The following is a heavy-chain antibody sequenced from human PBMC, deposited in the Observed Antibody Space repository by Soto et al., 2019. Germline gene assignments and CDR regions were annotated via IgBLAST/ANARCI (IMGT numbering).Heavy chain of an antibody. CDR3: ARVTAGSGSYQIDL. CDR1: GFPFSSFS. V-gene: IGHV3-21*02. D-gene: IGHD3-10*01. J-gene: IGHJ4*02. CDR2: IGRVSTYI. Sequence: VQLVESGGGLVKPGGSLRLSCVASGFPFSSFSLNWVRQAPGKGLEWVSSIGRVSTYIYYADSVRGRFTVSRDNAKNSVYLQMNGLTAEDPGIYYCARVTAGSGSYQIDLWGQGTLVTVSS.